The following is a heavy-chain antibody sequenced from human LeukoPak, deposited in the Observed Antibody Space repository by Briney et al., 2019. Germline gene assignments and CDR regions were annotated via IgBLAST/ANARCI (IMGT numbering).Heavy chain of an antibody. CDR1: GYTFTGYY. Sequence: ASVKVSCKASGYTFTGYYMHWVRQAPGQGLEWMGWINPNSGGTNYAQKFQGRVTMTRDTSISTAYMELRGLTDDDTAVYYCASDVLAPARYDAFDVWGQGTMVTVSS. CDR2: INPNSGGT. CDR3: ASDVLAPARYDAFDV. D-gene: IGHD6-25*01. V-gene: IGHV1-2*02. J-gene: IGHJ3*01.